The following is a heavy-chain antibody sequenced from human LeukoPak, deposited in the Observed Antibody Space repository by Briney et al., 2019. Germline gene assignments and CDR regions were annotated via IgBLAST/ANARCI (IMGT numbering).Heavy chain of an antibody. J-gene: IGHJ4*02. CDR2: IKQDGSEK. CDR3: ARLGYSGYDAFDY. D-gene: IGHD5-12*01. V-gene: IGHV3-7*01. Sequence: GGSLRLSCAASGFTFSSYWMSWVRQAPGKGLEWVANIKQDGSEKYYVDSVKGRFTISRDNAKNSLYLQMNSLRAEDTAVYYCARLGYSGYDAFDYWGQGTLVTVSS. CDR1: GFTFSSYW.